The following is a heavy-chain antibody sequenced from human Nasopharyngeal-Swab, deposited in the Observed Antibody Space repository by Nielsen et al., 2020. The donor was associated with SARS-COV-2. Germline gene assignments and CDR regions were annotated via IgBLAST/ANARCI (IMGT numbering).Heavy chain of an antibody. CDR1: GSSIRSGKY. Sequence: SETLSLTCNVSGSSIRSGKYCGWIRQPPGKGLEWIGSIYHSGSTYYNPSLKNRVTISVDTSKNQFSLKLRSVTAADTAVYYCAREGYSSGWVVYWGQGTLFTVSS. CDR3: AREGYSSGWVVY. CDR2: IYHSGST. J-gene: IGHJ4*02. V-gene: IGHV4-38-2*02. D-gene: IGHD6-19*01.